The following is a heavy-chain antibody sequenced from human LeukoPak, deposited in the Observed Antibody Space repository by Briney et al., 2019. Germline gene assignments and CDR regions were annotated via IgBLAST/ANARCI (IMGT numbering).Heavy chain of an antibody. CDR1: GFTFSRYN. CDR3: VKAPTATVVFFES. Sequence: GGSLRLSCAASGFTFSRYNINWVRQAPGKGLEWVSYISSSSSTIYYADSVKGRFTISRDNAKNIMFLQMNSLRAEDTATYYCVKAPTATVVFFESWGQGSLVIVSS. D-gene: IGHD4-23*01. V-gene: IGHV3-48*01. J-gene: IGHJ4*02. CDR2: ISSSSSTI.